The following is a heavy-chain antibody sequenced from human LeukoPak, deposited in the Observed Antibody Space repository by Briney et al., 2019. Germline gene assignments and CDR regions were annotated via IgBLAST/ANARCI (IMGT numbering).Heavy chain of an antibody. D-gene: IGHD6-13*01. Sequence: GGSLRLSCAASGFTFSSYAMSWVRQAPGKGLEWVSVISGGGATTFYADSVKGRFTISRDNSKNTLYLQLSSLRAEDTAVYYCAKSTGYSTTGRDFDSWGRGTLVTVSS. J-gene: IGHJ4*02. V-gene: IGHV3-23*01. CDR2: ISGGGATT. CDR3: AKSTGYSTTGRDFDS. CDR1: GFTFSSYA.